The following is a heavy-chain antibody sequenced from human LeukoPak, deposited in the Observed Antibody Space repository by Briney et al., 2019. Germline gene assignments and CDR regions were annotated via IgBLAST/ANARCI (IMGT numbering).Heavy chain of an antibody. D-gene: IGHD6-19*01. CDR3: ARDLIGSGWSDY. CDR1: GGSISSSSYY. Sequence: SETLSLTCSVSGGSISSSSYYWGWIRQPPGKGLEWIGSIYYSGSTYYNPSLKSRVTISVDTSKNQFSLKLSSVTAADTAVYYCARDLIGSGWSDYWGQGTLVTVSS. CDR2: IYYSGST. J-gene: IGHJ4*02. V-gene: IGHV4-39*07.